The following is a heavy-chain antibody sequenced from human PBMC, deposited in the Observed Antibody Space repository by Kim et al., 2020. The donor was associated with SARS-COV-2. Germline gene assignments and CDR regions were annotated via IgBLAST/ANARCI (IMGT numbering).Heavy chain of an antibody. CDR1: GGSISSSSYY. D-gene: IGHD6-13*01. CDR2: IYYSGST. V-gene: IGHV4-39*01. Sequence: SETLSLTCTVSGGSISSSSYYWGWIRQPPGKGLEWIGSIYYSGSTYYNPSLKSRVTISVDTSKNQFSLKLSSVTAADTAVYYCARHKTVIAAAGTDWFDPWGQGTLVTVSS. CDR3: ARHKTVIAAAGTDWFDP. J-gene: IGHJ5*02.